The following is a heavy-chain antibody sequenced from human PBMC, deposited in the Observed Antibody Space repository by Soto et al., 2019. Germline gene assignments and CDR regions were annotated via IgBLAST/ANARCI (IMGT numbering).Heavy chain of an antibody. CDR3: ARHSLALRKNNWFDP. J-gene: IGHJ5*02. CDR2: IFYLGSS. V-gene: IGHV4-39*01. CDR1: GDCIISSDFY. D-gene: IGHD3-3*02. Sequence: SGTLALTCAVSGDCIISSDFYWGWVRQPPGKGLEWIGSIFYLGSSYYNPSLKSRVTMSVDTSKNQFSLRLRSVTAADTALYFCARHSLALRKNNWFDPWGQGIMVTVSS.